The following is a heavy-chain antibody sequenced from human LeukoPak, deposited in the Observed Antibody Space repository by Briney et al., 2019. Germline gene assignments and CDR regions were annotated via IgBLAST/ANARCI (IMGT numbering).Heavy chain of an antibody. CDR2: ISAYNGNT. CDR1: GYTFTSYG. CDR3: ARRLSLFRVILLGPANGFDI. V-gene: IGHV1-18*01. Sequence: ASVKVSCKASGYTFTSYGISWVRQAPGQGLEWMGWISAYNGNTNYAQKLQGRVTMTTDTSTSTAYMELRSLRSDDTAVYYCARRLSLFRVILLGPANGFDIWGQGTMVTVSS. D-gene: IGHD3-3*01. J-gene: IGHJ3*02.